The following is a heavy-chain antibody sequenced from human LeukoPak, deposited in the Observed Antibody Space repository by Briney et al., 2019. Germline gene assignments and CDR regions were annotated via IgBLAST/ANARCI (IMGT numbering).Heavy chain of an antibody. Sequence: SETLSLTCTVSGGSISNYYWGWIRQPPGKGLEWIGYIYYSGSTYYNPSLRSRVTMSVDTSKNQFSLKMSSVTAADTAVYYCASGTRGSETYAFNYWGQGTLVTVSS. CDR2: IYYSGST. CDR3: ASGTRGSETYAFNY. V-gene: IGHV4-59*01. J-gene: IGHJ4*02. D-gene: IGHD3-10*01. CDR1: GGSISNYY.